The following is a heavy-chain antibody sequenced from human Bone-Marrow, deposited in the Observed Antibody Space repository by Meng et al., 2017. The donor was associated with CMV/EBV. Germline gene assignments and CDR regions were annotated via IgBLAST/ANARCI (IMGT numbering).Heavy chain of an antibody. J-gene: IGHJ4*02. D-gene: IGHD3-10*01. V-gene: IGHV3-48*03. CDR3: ARDLPYYGSGSRPPLDY. CDR1: GFTFSSYE. CDR2: ISSSSSTI. Sequence: GESLKISYAASGFTFSSYEMNWVRQAPGKGLEWVSYISSSSSTIYYADSVKGRFTISRDNAKNSLYLQMNSLRAEDTAVYYCARDLPYYGSGSRPPLDYWGQGTLVTVSS.